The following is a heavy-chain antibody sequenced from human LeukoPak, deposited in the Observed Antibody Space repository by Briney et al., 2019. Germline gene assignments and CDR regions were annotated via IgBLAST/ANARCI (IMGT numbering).Heavy chain of an antibody. D-gene: IGHD2-15*01. V-gene: IGHV4-59*01. CDR2: IYYSGST. CDR1: GGSISSYY. Sequence: PSETLSLTCTVSGGSISSYYWSWIRQPPGKGLEWIAYIYYSGSTNYNPSLKSRVTISVDTSKNQFSLKLSSVTAADTAVYYCARDAPYCSGGSCYFDYWGQGTLVTVSS. CDR3: ARDAPYCSGGSCYFDY. J-gene: IGHJ4*02.